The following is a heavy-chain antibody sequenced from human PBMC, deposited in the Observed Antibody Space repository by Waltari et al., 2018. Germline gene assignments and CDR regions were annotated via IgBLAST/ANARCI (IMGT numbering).Heavy chain of an antibody. CDR1: GFTFSRYA. CDR3: AKALGGPAAIYYYYYGMDV. Sequence: EVQLLESGGGLVQPGGSLRLSCAASGFTFSRYAMSWVRQAPGQGLEWVSAISGSGGSTYYADSVKGRFTISRDNSKNTLYLQMNSLRAEDTAVYYCAKALGGPAAIYYYYYGMDVWGQGTTVTVSS. D-gene: IGHD2-2*02. J-gene: IGHJ6*02. CDR2: ISGSGGST. V-gene: IGHV3-23*01.